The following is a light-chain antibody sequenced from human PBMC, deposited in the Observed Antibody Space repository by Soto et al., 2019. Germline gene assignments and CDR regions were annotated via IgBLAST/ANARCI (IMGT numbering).Light chain of an antibody. CDR1: SSDVGAYKY. J-gene: IGLJ3*02. CDR3: PPFVGGNLGV. CDR2: EVS. Sequence: QSVLTQPPSASGSPGQSVTISCTGTSSDVGAYKYVSWYQQYPGKAPKLMIYEVSKRPSGVPDRFSGSKSGNTASLTVSGARAEDGADYYHPPFVGGNLGVLGGGT. V-gene: IGLV2-8*01.